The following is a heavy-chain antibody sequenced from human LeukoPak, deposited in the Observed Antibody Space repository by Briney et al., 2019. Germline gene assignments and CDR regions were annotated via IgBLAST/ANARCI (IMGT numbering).Heavy chain of an antibody. CDR3: ARVQGHPPNGLDV. CDR2: INSDASST. D-gene: IGHD2-8*01. Sequence: PGGSLRLSCAASGFTFSSYWMHWVRQAPGKGLVWVSRINSDASSTSYADSVKGRFTISRDNAKNTLHLQMNSLRAEDTAVYYCARVQGHPPNGLDVWGQGTMVTVSS. CDR1: GFTFSSYW. J-gene: IGHJ3*01. V-gene: IGHV3-74*01.